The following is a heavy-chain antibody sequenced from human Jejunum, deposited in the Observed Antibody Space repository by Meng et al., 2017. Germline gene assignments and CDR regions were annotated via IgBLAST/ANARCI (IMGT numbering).Heavy chain of an antibody. D-gene: IGHD6-19*01. CDR3: SKVHYSTGWHYFHY. CDR1: GSTFDDHA. CDR2: ISRDGITT. Sequence: GESLKISGAASGSTFDDHAMPWVRQAPGKGLEWFSLISRDGITTQYAASVKGRFTISRDNSKNSLYLQMDSMRAEDTAFYYCSKVHYSTGWHYFHYWGQGTLVTVSS. J-gene: IGHJ4*02. V-gene: IGHV3-43D*03.